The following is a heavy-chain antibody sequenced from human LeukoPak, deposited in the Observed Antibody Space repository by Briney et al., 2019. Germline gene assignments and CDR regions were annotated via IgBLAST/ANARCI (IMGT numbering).Heavy chain of an antibody. V-gene: IGHV3-30-3*01. D-gene: IGHD6-19*01. J-gene: IGHJ4*02. CDR3: ARVEGSGWPDY. CDR1: GFTLSDYT. CDR2: ISYDGSNK. Sequence: GGSLRLSCAASGFTLSDYTMHWVRQAPGLEWVAVISYDGSNKYYAGSVKGRFTISRDNAKNSLYLQMNSLRAEDTAVYYCARVEGSGWPDYWGQGTLVTVSS.